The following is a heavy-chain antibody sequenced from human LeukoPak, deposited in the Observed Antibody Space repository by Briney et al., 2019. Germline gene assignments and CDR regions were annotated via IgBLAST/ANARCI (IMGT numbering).Heavy chain of an antibody. D-gene: IGHD3/OR15-3a*01. V-gene: IGHV3-7*01. J-gene: IGHJ4*02. CDR2: IKQDGSEK. CDR3: ARTGGFGTTKFDN. Sequence: GGSLRRSCAASGFTFSSYWMSWVRQAPGKGLEWVANIKQDGSEKYYVDSVKGRFTISRDNAKNSLYLQMNSLRAEDTAVYYCARTGGFGTTKFDNWGQGTLVTVSS. CDR1: GFTFSSYW.